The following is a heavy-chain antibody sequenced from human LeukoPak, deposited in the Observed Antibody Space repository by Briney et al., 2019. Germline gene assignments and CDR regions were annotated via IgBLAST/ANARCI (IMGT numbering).Heavy chain of an antibody. J-gene: IGHJ5*02. D-gene: IGHD6-19*01. CDR2: IHFGESP. CDR3: ARGGGVRTGSGWRPGNWFDP. CDR1: GYSISSGYF. V-gene: IGHV4-38-2*02. Sequence: PSETLSLTCSVSGYSISSGYFWGWLRQPPGKGLEWIGIIHFGESPYYSPSLESRFTISIDTSKNQFSLEVNSVTAADTAVYYCARGGGVRTGSGWRPGNWFDPWGQGTQVIVSS.